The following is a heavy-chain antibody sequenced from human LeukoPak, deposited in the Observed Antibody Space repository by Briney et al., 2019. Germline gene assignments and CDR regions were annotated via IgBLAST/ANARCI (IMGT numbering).Heavy chain of an antibody. V-gene: IGHV3-21*01. CDR2: ISSSSSYI. CDR3: ARVFRGIWDAFDI. D-gene: IGHD3-10*01. Sequence: GGSLRLPCAASGFTFSSYSMNWVRQAPGKGLEWVSSISSSSSYIYYADSVKGRFTISRDNSKNTLYLQMNSLRAEDTAVYYCARVFRGIWDAFDIWGQGTMVTVSS. J-gene: IGHJ3*02. CDR1: GFTFSSYS.